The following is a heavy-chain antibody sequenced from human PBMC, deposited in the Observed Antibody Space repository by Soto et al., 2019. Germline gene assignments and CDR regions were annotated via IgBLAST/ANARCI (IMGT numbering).Heavy chain of an antibody. V-gene: IGHV6-1*01. CDR2: TYYRSKWYN. Sequence: PSQTLSLTCAISGDSVSSNSAAWNWIRQSPSRGLEWLGRTYYRSKWYNDYAVSVKSRITINPDTSKNQFSLQLNSVTPEDTAVFFCVRGGDFWSGYYTGYYGMDVWGQGTTVTVSS. D-gene: IGHD3-3*01. CDR1: GDSVSSNSAA. J-gene: IGHJ6*02. CDR3: VRGGDFWSGYYTGYYGMDV.